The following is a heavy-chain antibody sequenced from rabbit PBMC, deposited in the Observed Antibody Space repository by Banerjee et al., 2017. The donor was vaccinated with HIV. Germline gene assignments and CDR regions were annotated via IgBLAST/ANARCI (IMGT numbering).Heavy chain of an antibody. CDR2: IYTGSSGNT. J-gene: IGHJ4*01. CDR1: GFSFSSSYW. V-gene: IGHV1S45*01. CDR3: AKYSSYYTTFNL. D-gene: IGHD8-1*01. Sequence: QEQLVESGGGLVQPEGSLTLTCTASGFSFSSSYWICWVRQAPGKGLEWIGCIYTGSSGNTYYASWAKGRFTISKTSSTTVTLQMSSLTAAGTATYFCAKYSSYYTTFNLWGPGTLVTVS.